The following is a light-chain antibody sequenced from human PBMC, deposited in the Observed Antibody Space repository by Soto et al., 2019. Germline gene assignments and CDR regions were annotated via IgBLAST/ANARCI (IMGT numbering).Light chain of an antibody. J-gene: IGLJ3*02. V-gene: IGLV1-44*01. CDR1: SSNIGRNT. CDR3: AAWDDSLNGPV. CDR2: TNN. Sequence: QSVLTQPPSASGTPGQRVTISCSGSSSNIGRNTVNWYQQVPGTAPKLLIYTNNKRPSGVPDRFSGSRSGTSGSLAISGLQSEDEADYYCAAWDDSLNGPVFGGGTQLTVL.